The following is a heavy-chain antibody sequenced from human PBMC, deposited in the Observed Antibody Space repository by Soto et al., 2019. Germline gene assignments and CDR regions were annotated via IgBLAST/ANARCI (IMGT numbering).Heavy chain of an antibody. J-gene: IGHJ4*02. CDR2: INAGNGNT. CDR1: GYTFTSYA. CDR3: AREEPYDSSSKY. V-gene: IGHV1-3*01. D-gene: IGHD3-22*01. Sequence: AASVKVSCKASGYTFTSYAMHWVRQAPGQRLEWMGWINAGNGNTKYSQKFQGRVTITRDTSASTAYMELSSLRSEDTAVYYCAREEPYDSSSKYWGQGTLVTVSS.